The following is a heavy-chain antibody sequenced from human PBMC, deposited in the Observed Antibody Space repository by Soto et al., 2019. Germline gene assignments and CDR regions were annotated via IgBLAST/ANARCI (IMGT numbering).Heavy chain of an antibody. Sequence: SETLSLTCTVSGGSISSGGYYWSWIRQHPGKGLEWIGYIYYSGSTHYNPSLKSRVTISVDTSKNQFSLRLSSVTAADTAVYYCARDQDFYDSSGHDAFEIWGQGTMVTVSS. V-gene: IGHV4-31*03. J-gene: IGHJ3*02. CDR2: IYYSGST. D-gene: IGHD3-22*01. CDR1: GGSISSGGYY. CDR3: ARDQDFYDSSGHDAFEI.